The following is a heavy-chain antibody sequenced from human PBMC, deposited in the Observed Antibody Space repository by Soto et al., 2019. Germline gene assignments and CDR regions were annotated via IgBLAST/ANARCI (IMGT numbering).Heavy chain of an antibody. CDR2: IYYSGST. CDR1: GGSISSGDYH. V-gene: IGHV4-30-4*01. CDR3: ARGKVYDILTAGGNWFDP. J-gene: IGHJ5*02. D-gene: IGHD3-9*01. Sequence: SETLSLTCTVSGGSISSGDYHWGWIRQPPGKGLEWIGYIYYSGSTYCNPSLKSRVSISLDSSKTQFSLKLISVTAADTALYYCARGKVYDILTAGGNWFDPWGQGTLVTVSS.